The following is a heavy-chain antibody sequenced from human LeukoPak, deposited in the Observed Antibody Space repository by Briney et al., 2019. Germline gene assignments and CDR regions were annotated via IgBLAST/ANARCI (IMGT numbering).Heavy chain of an antibody. CDR1: GYSISSGYY. CDR3: ARYRKTAYYYYCMDV. V-gene: IGHV4-38-2*02. J-gene: IGHJ6*03. D-gene: IGHD1-1*01. Sequence: KPSATLSLTCTVSGYSISSGYYWGWIRQPPGTGLEWVGSIHHSGSTYYNPSLKTRVTISVDTSKNQFSLKLSSVTAADTAVYYRARYRKTAYYYYCMDVWGKGTTVTVSS. CDR2: IHHSGST.